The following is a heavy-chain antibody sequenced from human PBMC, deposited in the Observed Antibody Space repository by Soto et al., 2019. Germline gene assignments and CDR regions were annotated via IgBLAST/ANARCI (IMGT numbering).Heavy chain of an antibody. CDR2: ISESGDTI. D-gene: IGHD1-26*01. J-gene: IGHJ3*02. Sequence: GGSLRLSCAASGFTFRGFYMSWIRQAPGKGLEWVSYISESGDTIYYADSVKGRFTISRDNTKNSVYLQMNSVRAEDTAVYYCAYHLWAFDIWGQGTVVTV. CDR1: GFTFRGFY. V-gene: IGHV3-11*01. CDR3: AYHLWAFDI.